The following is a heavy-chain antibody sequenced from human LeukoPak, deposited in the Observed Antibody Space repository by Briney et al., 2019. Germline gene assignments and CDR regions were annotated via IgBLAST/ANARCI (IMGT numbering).Heavy chain of an antibody. CDR2: INHSGST. J-gene: IGHJ5*02. V-gene: IGHV4-34*01. CDR3: ARGRSGWFDP. Sequence: SETLSLTCAVYGGSFSGYYWSWIRQPPGKGLEWIGEINHSGSTNYNPSLKSRVTISVDTSKNQFSLKLSSATAADTAVYYCARGRSGWFDPWGQGTLVTVSS. D-gene: IGHD3-10*01. CDR1: GGSFSGYY.